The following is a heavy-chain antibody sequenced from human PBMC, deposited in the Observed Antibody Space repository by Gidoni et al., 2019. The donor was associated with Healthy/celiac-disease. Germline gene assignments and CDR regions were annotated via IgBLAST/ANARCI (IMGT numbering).Heavy chain of an antibody. CDR1: GFTFGDYA. CDR2: IRSKAYGGTT. D-gene: IGHD6-13*01. J-gene: IGHJ4*02. V-gene: IGHV3-49*03. Sequence: EVQLVESGGGLVQPGRSLRLSCTASGFTFGDYAMSWFRQAPGKGLEWVGFIRSKAYGGTTEYAASVKGRFTISRDDSKSIAYLQMNSLKTEDTAVYYCTRAHSSWSEYFDYWGQGTLVTVSS. CDR3: TRAHSSWSEYFDY.